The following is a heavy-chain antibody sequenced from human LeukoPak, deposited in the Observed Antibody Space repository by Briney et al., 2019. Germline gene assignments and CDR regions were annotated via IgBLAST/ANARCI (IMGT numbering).Heavy chain of an antibody. Sequence: GGSLRLSCAASGFTFSIYAMSWVRQAPGEGLEWGSAISGSGGSTYYTDPVRGGFPLSRHNSKNTLYLQMKSLRAEDTAVYYYAKGLYRITMVRGVPYYFDYWGQGTLVTVSS. CDR3: AKGLYRITMVRGVPYYFDY. CDR2: ISGSGGST. V-gene: IGHV3-23*01. D-gene: IGHD3-10*01. J-gene: IGHJ4*02. CDR1: GFTFSIYA.